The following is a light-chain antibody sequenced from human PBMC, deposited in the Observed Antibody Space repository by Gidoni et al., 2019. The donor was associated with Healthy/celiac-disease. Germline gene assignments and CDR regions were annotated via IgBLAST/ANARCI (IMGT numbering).Light chain of an antibody. Sequence: EIVLTQSPATLSLSPGERATLSCSASQSVSSYLAWYQQQPGQAPRLLIYDASNRATGIPARFSGSGSGTDFTLTISSLEPEDFAVYYCQQRSNWPPVTFGQGTRLEIK. V-gene: IGKV3-11*01. J-gene: IGKJ5*01. CDR3: QQRSNWPPVT. CDR1: QSVSSY. CDR2: DAS.